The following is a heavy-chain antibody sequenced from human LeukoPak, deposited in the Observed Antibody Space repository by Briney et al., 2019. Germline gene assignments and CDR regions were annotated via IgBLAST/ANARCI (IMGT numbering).Heavy chain of an antibody. CDR2: IYYSGST. V-gene: IGHV4-30-4*01. CDR1: GDSISSGDYY. J-gene: IGHJ6*02. Sequence: SQTLSLTCTVSGDSISSGDYYWSWIRQPPGKGLEWIGYIYYSGSTYYNPSLKSRVTISVDTSKNHFSLRLGSVTTADTAVYYCARVDTYGFDYYYAMDVWGQGTTVTVSS. D-gene: IGHD5-18*01. CDR3: ARVDTYGFDYYYAMDV.